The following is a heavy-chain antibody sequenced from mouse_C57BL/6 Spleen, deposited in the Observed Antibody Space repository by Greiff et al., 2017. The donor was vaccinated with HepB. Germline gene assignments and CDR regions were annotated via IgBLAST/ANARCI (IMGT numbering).Heavy chain of an antibody. Sequence: VQLVESGAELVRPGTSVKVSCKASGYAFTNYLIEWVKQRPGQGLEWIGVINPGSGGTNYNEKFKGKATLTADKSSSTAYMQLSSLTSEDSAVYFCARSGPSITTVVATRAMDYWGQGTSVTVSS. CDR1: GYAFTNYL. CDR2: INPGSGGT. D-gene: IGHD1-1*01. J-gene: IGHJ4*01. CDR3: ARSGPSITTVVATRAMDY. V-gene: IGHV1-54*01.